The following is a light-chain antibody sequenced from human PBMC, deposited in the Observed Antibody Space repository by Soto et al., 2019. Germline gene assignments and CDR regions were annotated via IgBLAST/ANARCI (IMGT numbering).Light chain of an antibody. CDR3: QQYGSSPPYT. CDR1: QSISSKF. CDR2: SAS. J-gene: IGKJ2*01. V-gene: IGKV3-20*01. Sequence: EIVLTQSPGTLSWSPGETATLSCRASQSISSKFLAWYQQKPGQAPRLLIYSASSRATGIPDRFSGSGSGTDFTLTISRLEPEDFAVYYCQQYGSSPPYTFGQGTRLEI.